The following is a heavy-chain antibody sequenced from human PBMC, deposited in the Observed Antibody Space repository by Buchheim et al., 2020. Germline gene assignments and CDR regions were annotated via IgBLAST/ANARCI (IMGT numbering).Heavy chain of an antibody. CDR3: ARSFGPDTAMADDY. V-gene: IGHV3-48*01. D-gene: IGHD5-18*01. Sequence: EVQLVESGGGLVQPGGSLRLSCAASGFTFSSYSMNWVRQAPGKGLEWVSYISSSSSTIYYADSVKGRFTISRDNAKNSLYLPMNSLRAEDTAVYYCARSFGPDTAMADDYWGQGTL. J-gene: IGHJ4*02. CDR2: ISSSSSTI. CDR1: GFTFSSYS.